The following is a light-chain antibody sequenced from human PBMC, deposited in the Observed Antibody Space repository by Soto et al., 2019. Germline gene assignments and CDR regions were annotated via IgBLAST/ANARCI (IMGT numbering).Light chain of an antibody. V-gene: IGLV2-14*01. Sequence: QSALTQPASVSGSPGQSITISCTGTSSDIGGYKFVSWFQQHPGKVPKLIIYEVSNRPSGVSDRFSGAKSGKTASLTISGPQADDEAEYYCTSYSVTGTHYVFGSGTKVIVL. CDR1: SSDIGGYKF. J-gene: IGLJ1*01. CDR2: EVS. CDR3: TSYSVTGTHYV.